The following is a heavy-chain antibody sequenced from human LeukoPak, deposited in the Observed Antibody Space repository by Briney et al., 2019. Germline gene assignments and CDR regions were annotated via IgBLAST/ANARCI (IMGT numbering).Heavy chain of an antibody. CDR3: ARDYCSSTSCLFDY. V-gene: IGHV1-2*06. J-gene: IGHJ4*02. D-gene: IGHD2-2*01. CDR2: INPNSGDT. CDR1: GYTFTGYH. Sequence: ASVKVSCKASGYTFTGYHMHWVRQAPGQGLEWMGRINPNSGDTNYAQKFQGRVTMTRDTSISTAYMELSRLRSDDTAVYCCARDYCSSTSCLFDYWGQGTLVTVSS.